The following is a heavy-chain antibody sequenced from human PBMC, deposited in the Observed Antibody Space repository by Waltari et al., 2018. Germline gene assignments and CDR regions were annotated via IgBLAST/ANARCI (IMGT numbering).Heavy chain of an antibody. CDR2: IYTGVIT. V-gene: IGHV4-4*07. J-gene: IGHJ4*02. D-gene: IGHD1-1*01. Sequence: QVQLQESGPGLVKPSETLSLTCTVAGGSIGTNYWSWIRQPAGKGLEWIGRIYTGVITNCNPSLKSRVTMSVDTSKNQFSLNLNSVTAADTAVYYCARESGATRFLDYWGQGTLVTVSS. CDR1: GGSIGTNY. CDR3: ARESGATRFLDY.